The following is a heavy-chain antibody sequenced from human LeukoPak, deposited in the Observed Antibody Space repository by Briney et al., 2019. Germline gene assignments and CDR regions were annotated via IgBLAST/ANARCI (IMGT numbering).Heavy chain of an antibody. V-gene: IGHV4-30-4*01. J-gene: IGHJ5*02. D-gene: IGHD3-22*01. Sequence: SQTLSLTCTVSGGSISSGDYYWSWIRQPPGKGLEWIAYMYYSGSTYYNPSLKSRVTMSADTSKNQLSLKLSSVTAADTAVYYCAGPYYYDSRIDPWGQGILVTVSS. CDR2: MYYSGST. CDR1: GGSISSGDYY. CDR3: AGPYYYDSRIDP.